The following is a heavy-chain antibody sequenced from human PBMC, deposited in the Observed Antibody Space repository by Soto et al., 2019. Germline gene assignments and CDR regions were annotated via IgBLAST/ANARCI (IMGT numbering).Heavy chain of an antibody. CDR1: GDSVSSNSAG. J-gene: IGHJ6*02. CDR2: TYYKSKWYY. D-gene: IGHD3-3*01. V-gene: IGHV6-1*01. CDR3: ARDRPYYDFWSGYYNYYYYYGMDV. Sequence: SQTLSLTCDISGDSVSSNSAGWNWIRQTPSRGLEWLGRTYYKSKWYYTYAASVKSRITVSPDTSKNQFSLQLTSVTPEDTAVYYCARDRPYYDFWSGYYNYYYYYGMDVWGQGTTVTVSS.